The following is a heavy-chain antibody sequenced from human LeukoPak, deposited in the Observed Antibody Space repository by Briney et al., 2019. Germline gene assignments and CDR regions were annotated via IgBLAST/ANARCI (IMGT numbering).Heavy chain of an antibody. D-gene: IGHD1-7*01. Sequence: GRSLRLSCAASGFTFSSYIMHWVRQAPGKGLEWVAVISYDGSNAYYRDSVRGRFTISRDNSENTLFLQMNSLRGEDTAVYYCARDKGTIWNSQNDPFDMWGQGTLVTVSS. J-gene: IGHJ3*02. CDR1: GFTFSSYI. CDR2: ISYDGSNA. V-gene: IGHV3-30*10. CDR3: ARDKGTIWNSQNDPFDM.